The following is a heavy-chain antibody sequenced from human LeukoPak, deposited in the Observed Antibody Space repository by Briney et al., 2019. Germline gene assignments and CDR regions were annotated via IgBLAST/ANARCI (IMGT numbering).Heavy chain of an antibody. J-gene: IGHJ3*02. CDR2: ISGSGGST. D-gene: IGHD3-22*01. Sequence: PGRSLRLSCAASGFTFSSYAMSWVRQAPGKGLEWVSAISGSGGSTYYADSVKGRFTISRDNSKNTLYLQMNSLRAEDTAVYYCAKVRRYYYDSSTAFDIWGQGTMVTVSS. CDR1: GFTFSSYA. CDR3: AKVRRYYYDSSTAFDI. V-gene: IGHV3-23*01.